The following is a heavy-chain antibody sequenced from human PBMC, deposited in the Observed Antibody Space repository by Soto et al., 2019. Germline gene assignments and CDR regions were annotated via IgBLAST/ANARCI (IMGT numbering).Heavy chain of an antibody. V-gene: IGHV4-4*07. CDR3: ARVGYGDANY. Sequence: PAETLSLTCTVSGGSISSYYWSWIRQPAGKGLEWVGRISNSGSTNDNPSLKSRVTMSVDRAQNHFAGKLSSVTAADTAVYYCARVGYGDANYWGQGTLVTVSS. D-gene: IGHD4-17*01. CDR2: ISNSGST. CDR1: GGSISSYY. J-gene: IGHJ4*02.